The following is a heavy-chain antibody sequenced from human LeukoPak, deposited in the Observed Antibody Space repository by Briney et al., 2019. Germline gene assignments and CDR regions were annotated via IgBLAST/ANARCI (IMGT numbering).Heavy chain of an antibody. CDR3: GTSYDNKIAPFDL. CDR1: GGSIRSYQ. V-gene: IGHV4-4*09. J-gene: IGHJ4*02. CDR2: INTRGRT. Sequence: SETLSLTCTVSGGSIRSYQWSWIRQPPGKGLEWIGYINTRGRTNYNPSLKSRVTFAVETSRDQFSLKLSSVTAADTAVYYCGTSYDNKIAPFDLWGQGTLVTVSS. D-gene: IGHD3-9*01.